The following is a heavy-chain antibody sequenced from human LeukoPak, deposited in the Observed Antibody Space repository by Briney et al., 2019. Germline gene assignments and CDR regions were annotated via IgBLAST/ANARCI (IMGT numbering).Heavy chain of an antibody. D-gene: IGHD3-16*02. CDR1: GFTFSSYG. J-gene: IGHJ4*02. CDR3: ARDVGWGFGGVIDSDYYFDY. Sequence: PGGSLRLSCAASGFTFSSYGMHWVRQAPGKGLEWVAFIRYDGSNKYYADSVKGRFTISRDNSKNTLYLQMNSLRAEDTAVYYCARDVGWGFGGVIDSDYYFDYWGQGTLVTVSS. V-gene: IGHV3-30*02. CDR2: IRYDGSNK.